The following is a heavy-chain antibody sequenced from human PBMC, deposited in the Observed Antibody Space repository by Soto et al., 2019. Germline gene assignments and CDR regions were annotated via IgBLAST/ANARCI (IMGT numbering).Heavy chain of an antibody. CDR2: IWYDGSNK. V-gene: IGHV3-33*01. D-gene: IGHD5-18*01. Sequence: GGSLRLSCAASGFTFSSYGMHWVRQAPGKGLEWVAVIWYDGSNKYYADSVKGRFTISRDNSKNTLYLQMNSLRAEDTAVYYCARDLFSDTAMVSLGYYYYGMDVWGQGTTVTVSS. CDR1: GFTFSSYG. J-gene: IGHJ6*02. CDR3: ARDLFSDTAMVSLGYYYYGMDV.